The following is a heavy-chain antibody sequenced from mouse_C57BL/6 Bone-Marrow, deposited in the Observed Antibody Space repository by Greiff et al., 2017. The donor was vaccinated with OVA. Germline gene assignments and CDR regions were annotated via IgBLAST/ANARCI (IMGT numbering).Heavy chain of an antibody. Sequence: EVKLQESGGDLVKPGGSLKLSCAASGFTFSSYGMSWVRQTPDKRLEWVATISSGGSYTYYPDSVKGRFTLSRDNATNTLYLQMSSLKSEDTAMYYCARHGGEWAYWGQGTLVTVSA. V-gene: IGHV5-6*01. J-gene: IGHJ3*01. CDR1: GFTFSSYG. CDR2: ISSGGSYT. CDR3: ARHGGEWAY. D-gene: IGHD1-1*02.